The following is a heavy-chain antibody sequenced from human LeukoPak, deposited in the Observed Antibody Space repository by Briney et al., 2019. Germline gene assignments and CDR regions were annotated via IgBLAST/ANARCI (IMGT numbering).Heavy chain of an antibody. Sequence: ASVKVSCKASGYTFTSYYMHWVRQAPGQGLEWMGIINPSGGSTSYAQKFQGRVTMTRDMSTSTVYMELSSLRSEDTAVYYCARLDRNYYYLDVWGQGTTVTVSS. CDR2: INPSGGST. J-gene: IGHJ6*03. D-gene: IGHD1-1*01. CDR1: GYTFTSYY. CDR3: ARLDRNYYYLDV. V-gene: IGHV1-46*01.